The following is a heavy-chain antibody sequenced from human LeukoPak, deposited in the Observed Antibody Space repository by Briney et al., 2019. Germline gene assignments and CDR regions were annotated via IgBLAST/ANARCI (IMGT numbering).Heavy chain of an antibody. CDR1: GFTFSSYE. V-gene: IGHV3-48*03. CDR3: ASPRVGYCTNGLCYSRRYFDY. D-gene: IGHD2-8*01. CDR2: IRSSGSTI. Sequence: PGGSLRLSCAASGFTFSSYEMNWVRQAPGKGLEWVSYIRSSGSTIYYADSVKGRFTISRDNAKNSLYLQMNSLRAEDTAVYYCASPRVGYCTNGLCYSRRYFDYWGQGTLVTVSS. J-gene: IGHJ4*02.